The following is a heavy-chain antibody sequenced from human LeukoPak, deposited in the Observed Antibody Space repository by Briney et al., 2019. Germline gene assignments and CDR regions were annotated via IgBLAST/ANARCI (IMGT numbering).Heavy chain of an antibody. J-gene: IGHJ3*02. V-gene: IGHV1-18*01. CDR3: ARDYYGSGSYSYAFDI. CDR1: SYIFTKFG. D-gene: IGHD3-10*01. Sequence: ASVKVSCKASSYIFTKFGFIWVQQAPGQGLEWMGWISPYNGNTNYAQTLQGRVTMTTDTSTSTAYMELRSLRSDDTAVYYCARDYYGSGSYSYAFDIWGQGTMVTVSS. CDR2: ISPYNGNT.